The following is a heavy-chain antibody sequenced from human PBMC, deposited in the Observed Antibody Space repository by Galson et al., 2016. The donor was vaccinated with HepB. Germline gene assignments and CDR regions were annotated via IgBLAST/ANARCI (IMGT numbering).Heavy chain of an antibody. Sequence: SLRLSCAASGFTFTSFAMNWFRQAPGKGLDWVSGISGDGGSTYFADSVKGRFTISRDNSKNTVDLQMNSLRAEDTAVYYCAGSYSGRKGASDIWGQGTMVTVSS. CDR3: AGSYSGRKGASDI. D-gene: IGHD1-26*01. CDR1: GFTFTSFA. V-gene: IGHV3-23*01. CDR2: ISGDGGST. J-gene: IGHJ3*02.